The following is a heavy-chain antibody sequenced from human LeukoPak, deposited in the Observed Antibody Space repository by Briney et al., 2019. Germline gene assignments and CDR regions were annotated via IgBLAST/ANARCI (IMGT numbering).Heavy chain of an antibody. D-gene: IGHD6-13*01. CDR2: INHSGST. CDR3: ARGFGRPGPLHLLGSSWYGAYYFDY. J-gene: IGHJ4*02. V-gene: IGHV4-34*01. CDR1: GGSFSTYC. Sequence: TSETLSLTCAVYGGSFSTYCWSWVRQPPGSGLEWIGEINHSGSTNYNPSLKSRVTVSIDTSKNQFSLKLSSVTAADTAVYYCARGFGRPGPLHLLGSSWYGAYYFDYWGQGTLVTVSS.